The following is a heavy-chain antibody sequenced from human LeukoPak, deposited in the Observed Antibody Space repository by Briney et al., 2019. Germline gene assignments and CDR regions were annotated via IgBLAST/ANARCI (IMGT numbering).Heavy chain of an antibody. CDR1: GFTVRSNY. V-gene: IGHV3-53*01. CDR3: ARDSSSGWYHDY. Sequence: PGGSLRLSCAAPGFTVRSNYMSWVRQAPGKGLGGGSVIYSGGSTYYEDSVKGRFTISRDNSKNTLYLQVNSLRAEDTAVYYCARDSSSGWYHDYWGQGTLVTVSS. CDR2: IYSGGST. D-gene: IGHD6-19*01. J-gene: IGHJ4*02.